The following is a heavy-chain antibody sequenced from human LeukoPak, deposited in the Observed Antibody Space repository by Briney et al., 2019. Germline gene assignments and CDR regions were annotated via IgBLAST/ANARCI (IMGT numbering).Heavy chain of an antibody. V-gene: IGHV4-59*01. Sequence: SETLSLTCTVSGGSISSYYWNSIRQSPGKGLGWIGYIYYSGSTNYNPSLKSRVTISVDTSKNQFSLKLSSVTAADTAVYYCARSSKDDYGDYGLDYWGQGTLVTVSS. CDR2: IYYSGST. D-gene: IGHD4-17*01. J-gene: IGHJ4*02. CDR1: GGSISSYY. CDR3: ARSSKDDYGDYGLDY.